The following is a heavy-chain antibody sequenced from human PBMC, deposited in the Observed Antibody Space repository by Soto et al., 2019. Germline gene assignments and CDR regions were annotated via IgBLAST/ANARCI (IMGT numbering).Heavy chain of an antibody. V-gene: IGHV1-8*01. D-gene: IGHD3-9*01. CDR2: MNPNSGKT. CDR1: GYTFTSYD. J-gene: IGHJ6*03. Sequence: ASVKVSCKASGYTFTSYDINWVRQATGQGLEWMGWMNPNSGKTGYAQKFQGRVTRTRNTSISTAYMELSSLRSEDTAVYYCARGKRYYDILTGYKHYYYYMDVWGKGTTVTVSS. CDR3: ARGKRYYDILTGYKHYYYYMDV.